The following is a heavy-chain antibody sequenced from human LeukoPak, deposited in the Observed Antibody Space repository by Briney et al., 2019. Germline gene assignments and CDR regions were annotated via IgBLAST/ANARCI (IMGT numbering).Heavy chain of an antibody. V-gene: IGHV3-30*02. CDR2: IRYDGSNK. Sequence: GGSLRLSCAASGFTFSSYGMHWVRQAPGKGLEWVAFIRYDGSNKYYADSVKGRFTISRDNSKSTLYLQMNSLRAEDTAVYYCAKRREYSYGFTYWGQGTLVTVSS. J-gene: IGHJ4*02. CDR3: AKRREYSYGFTY. CDR1: GFTFSSYG. D-gene: IGHD5-18*01.